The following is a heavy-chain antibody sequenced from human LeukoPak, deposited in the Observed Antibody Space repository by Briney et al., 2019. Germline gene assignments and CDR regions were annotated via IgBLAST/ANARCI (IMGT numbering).Heavy chain of an antibody. J-gene: IGHJ4*02. V-gene: IGHV1-69*06. CDR1: GGTFSSYA. CDR3: ARYYDILTGGYYFDY. D-gene: IGHD3-9*01. CDR2: IIPIFGTA. Sequence: GASVKVSCKASGGTFSSYAISWVRQAPGQGLEWMGAIIPIFGTANYAQKFQGRVTITADKSTSTAYMELSSLRSEDTAVYYCARYYDILTGGYYFDYWGQGTLVTVSS.